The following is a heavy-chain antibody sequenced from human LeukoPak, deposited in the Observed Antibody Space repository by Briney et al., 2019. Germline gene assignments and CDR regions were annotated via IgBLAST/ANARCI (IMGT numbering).Heavy chain of an antibody. V-gene: IGHV3-21*01. J-gene: IGHJ6*04. D-gene: IGHD6-6*01. CDR3: ARDSSSYYYYYGMDV. CDR2: ISSSSSYI. Sequence: GGSLRLSCAASGFTFSSYSMNWVRQAPGKGLEWVSSISSSSSYIYYADSVKGRFTISRDNAKNSLYLQMNSLRAEDTAVYYCARDSSSYYYYYGMDVWGKGTTVTVSS. CDR1: GFTFSSYS.